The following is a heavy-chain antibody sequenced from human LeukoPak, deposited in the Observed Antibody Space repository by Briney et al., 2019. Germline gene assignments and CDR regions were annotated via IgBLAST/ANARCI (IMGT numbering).Heavy chain of an antibody. CDR1: GGSISSGDYY. Sequence: SQTLSLTCTVSGGSISSGDYYWSWIRQPPGKGVEWIGYIYYSGSTYYNPSLKSRVTISVDTSKNQFSLKLSSVTAADTAVYYCARVNTMVRGVVDYWGQGTLVTVSS. CDR2: IYYSGST. D-gene: IGHD3-10*01. V-gene: IGHV4-30-4*01. J-gene: IGHJ4*02. CDR3: ARVNTMVRGVVDY.